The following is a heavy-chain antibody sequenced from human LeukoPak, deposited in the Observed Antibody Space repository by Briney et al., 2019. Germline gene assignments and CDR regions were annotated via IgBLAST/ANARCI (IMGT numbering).Heavy chain of an antibody. CDR1: GGSISSSSYY. CDR2: IYYSGST. CDR3: ATAYDSSGIGAFDI. J-gene: IGHJ3*02. D-gene: IGHD3-22*01. Sequence: PSETLSLTCTVSGGSISSSSYYRGWIRQPPGKGLEWIGSIYYSGSTYYNPSLKSRVTISVDTSKNQFSLKLSSVTAADTAVYYCATAYDSSGIGAFDIWGQGTMVTVSS. V-gene: IGHV4-39*01.